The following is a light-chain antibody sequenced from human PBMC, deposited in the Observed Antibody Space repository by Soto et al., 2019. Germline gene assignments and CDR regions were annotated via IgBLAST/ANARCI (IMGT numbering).Light chain of an antibody. V-gene: IGLV2-8*01. J-gene: IGLJ1*01. Sequence: QSVLTPPPSASGSPGQSVTISCTGTSSDVGGYNLVSWYQQHPGKAPKLMIYEVNKRPSGVPDRFSGSKSGNTASLTVSGLQAEDEGEYYCSSYAGSNNYVFGTGTKLTVL. CDR2: EVN. CDR1: SSDVGGYNL. CDR3: SSYAGSNNYV.